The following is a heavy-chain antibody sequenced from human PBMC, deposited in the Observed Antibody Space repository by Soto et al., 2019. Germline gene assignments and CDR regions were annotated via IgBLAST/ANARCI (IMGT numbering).Heavy chain of an antibody. V-gene: IGHV1-18*01. CDR3: ARGGGGVRGVSSWFDP. Sequence: QVQLVQSGAEVKKPGASVKVSCKTSGYKFTNFGITWVRQAPGQGLEWMGWNSPYNGDTNYAQKFQGRVTMTTDESTTRVYLEWLSLTSDVTAVFYCARGGGGVRGVSSWFDPWGQGTLVTVSS. J-gene: IGHJ5*02. CDR1: GYKFTNFG. CDR2: NSPYNGDT. D-gene: IGHD3-10*01.